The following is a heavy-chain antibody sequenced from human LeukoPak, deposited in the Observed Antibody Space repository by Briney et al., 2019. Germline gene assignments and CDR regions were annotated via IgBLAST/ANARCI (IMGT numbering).Heavy chain of an antibody. CDR2: IYPDDSDI. CDR3: ARQTMGVRGGEWDY. Sequence: AGESLKISCKGSGYRFKEYWIGWVRQMPGKGLEWTGIIYPDDSDIRYSPSFQGQVTISADRSISIAYLQWSSLKASDTAMYYCARQTMGVRGGEWDYWGQGTLVTVSS. J-gene: IGHJ4*02. CDR1: GYRFKEYW. D-gene: IGHD3-10*01. V-gene: IGHV5-51*01.